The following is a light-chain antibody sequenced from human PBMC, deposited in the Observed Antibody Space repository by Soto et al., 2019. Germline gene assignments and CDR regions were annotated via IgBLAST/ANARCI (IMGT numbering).Light chain of an antibody. Sequence: SYELTQPPSVSVAPGKPASITCGENNIGSKSVHWYQQKPGQAPVLVIYYDNDRPSGIPERFSGSNSGNTATLTISRVEAGDEADYYCQVWDSSSDHAVFGGGTQLTVL. CDR3: QVWDSSSDHAV. CDR2: YDN. J-gene: IGLJ2*01. CDR1: NIGSKS. V-gene: IGLV3-21*04.